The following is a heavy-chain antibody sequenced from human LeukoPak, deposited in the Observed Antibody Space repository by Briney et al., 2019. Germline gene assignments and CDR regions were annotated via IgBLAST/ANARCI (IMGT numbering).Heavy chain of an antibody. CDR3: ARGVVVVGAISPDAFDI. CDR2: INQDGGGR. V-gene: IGHV3-7*01. D-gene: IGHD1-26*01. Sequence: QAGGSLRLSCAASGFTFTSYWMTWVRQAPGKGLEWVANINQDGGGRYYVDSVKGRFTISRDNAKNSVHLQMNSLRAEDTAVYYCARGVVVVGAISPDAFDIWGQGTMVTVS. J-gene: IGHJ3*02. CDR1: GFTFTSYW.